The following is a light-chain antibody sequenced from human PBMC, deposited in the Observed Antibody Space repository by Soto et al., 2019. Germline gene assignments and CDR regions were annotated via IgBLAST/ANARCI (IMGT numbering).Light chain of an antibody. V-gene: IGKV4-1*01. Sequence: DLVMNQSPDSLALSLVDMSTISCSSRQNMLYRSNNKNSLAWYQQKPGQPPKLLIYWASTRGSGVPDRFSGSGSGTDFTLTISSLRPEDVAVYYCQQYYSTPFTFGPGTKVDNK. J-gene: IGKJ3*01. CDR2: WAS. CDR1: QNMLYRSNNKNS. CDR3: QQYYSTPFT.